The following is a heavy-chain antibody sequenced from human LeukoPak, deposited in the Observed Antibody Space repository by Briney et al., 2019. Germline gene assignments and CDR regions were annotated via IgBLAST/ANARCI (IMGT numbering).Heavy chain of an antibody. J-gene: IGHJ3*02. D-gene: IGHD3-3*01. V-gene: IGHV3-74*01. CDR1: GFTFSSYW. CDR2: INSDGSST. Sequence: GGSLRPSCAASGFTFSSYWMHWVRQAPGKGLLWVSRINSDGSSTSYADSVKGRFTMSRDNAKNTLYLQMNSLRAEDTAVYYCAGDPTNDFWSGYHSDAFDIWGQGTMVTVSS. CDR3: AGDPTNDFWSGYHSDAFDI.